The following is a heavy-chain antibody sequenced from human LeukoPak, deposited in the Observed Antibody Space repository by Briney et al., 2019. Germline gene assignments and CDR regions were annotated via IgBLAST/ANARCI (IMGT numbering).Heavy chain of an antibody. CDR1: GGSTGSDY. V-gene: IGHV4-59*08. Sequence: SETLSLTCSVSGGSTGSDYWSWIRQPPGKGLEWIAYVYYSGVTSYNPSLKSRVAISIDTSKNQFSLNLTSATAADTAVYYCARLSLHCSGGSCYRGAFDSWGQGTLVTVSS. CDR3: ARLSLHCSGGSCYRGAFDS. D-gene: IGHD2-15*01. CDR2: VYYSGVT. J-gene: IGHJ4*02.